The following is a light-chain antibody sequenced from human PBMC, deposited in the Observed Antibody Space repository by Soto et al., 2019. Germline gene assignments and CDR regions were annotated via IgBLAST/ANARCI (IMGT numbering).Light chain of an antibody. CDR1: QSVRSGS. V-gene: IGKV3-20*01. CDR2: DAS. CDR3: QQYGSSPLT. J-gene: IGKJ4*01. Sequence: EIVLTQSPGTLSLSPGERATLSCRASQSVRSGSLAWYQHKPGQAPRLLIYDASNRAADIPDRFSGSGSGTDFTLTISRLEPEDFVIYYCQQYGSSPLTFGGGTKVEIK.